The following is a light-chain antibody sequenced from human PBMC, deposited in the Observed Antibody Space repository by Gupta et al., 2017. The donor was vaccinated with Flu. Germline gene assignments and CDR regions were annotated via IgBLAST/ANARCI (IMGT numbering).Light chain of an antibody. J-gene: IGKJ3*01. V-gene: IGKV1-39*01. CDR1: QSISSY. CDR2: AAS. Sequence: DIQMTQSPSSLSASVGDRVTITCRASQSISSYLTWYQQKPGKAPKLLMYAASSLKSGVPSRFSGSGSGTDFTLTISSLQPEDFATYYCKQSYSTPFTFGPGTKVDIK. CDR3: KQSYSTPFT.